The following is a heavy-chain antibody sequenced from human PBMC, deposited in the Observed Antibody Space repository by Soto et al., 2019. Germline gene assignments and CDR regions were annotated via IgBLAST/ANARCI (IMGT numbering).Heavy chain of an antibody. CDR3: ASHSSYGSGSEDYCYYMDV. CDR2: IYPSDSDT. J-gene: IGHJ6*03. Sequence: GESLKISCKGSGYSFTSYWIGWVRQMPGKGLEWMGIIYPSDSDTRYSPSFQGQVTISADKSISTAYLQWSSLKASDTAMYYCASHSSYGSGSEDYCYYMDVWGKGTTVTVSS. D-gene: IGHD3-10*01. V-gene: IGHV5-51*01. CDR1: GYSFTSYW.